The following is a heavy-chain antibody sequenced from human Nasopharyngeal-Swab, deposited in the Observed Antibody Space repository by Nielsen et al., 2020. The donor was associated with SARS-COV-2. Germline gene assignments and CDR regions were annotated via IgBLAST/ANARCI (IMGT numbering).Heavy chain of an antibody. J-gene: IGHJ6*03. D-gene: IGHD2/OR15-2a*01. CDR2: ISVDGRNS. Sequence: GGSLRLSCAASGFVFSTYSMHWVRLAPGKGLEWVALISVDGRNSNYADSVKGRFIISRDNSEKTVDLQMNSLRGEDTAVYYWSFSPFSFSHYYMDVWGSGTTVTVSS. CDR3: SFSPFSFSHYYMDV. CDR1: GFVFSTYS. V-gene: IGHV3-30*04.